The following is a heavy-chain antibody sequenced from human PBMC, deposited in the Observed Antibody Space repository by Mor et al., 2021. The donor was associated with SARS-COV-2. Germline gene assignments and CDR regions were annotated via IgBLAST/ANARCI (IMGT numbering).Heavy chain of an antibody. Sequence: YADSVEGRLTVSRDNAKNILYLQMSSLRPEDTALYFCARGFPGDAFDIWGQGTMV. CDR3: ARGFPGDAFDI. V-gene: IGHV3-74*01. J-gene: IGHJ3*02.